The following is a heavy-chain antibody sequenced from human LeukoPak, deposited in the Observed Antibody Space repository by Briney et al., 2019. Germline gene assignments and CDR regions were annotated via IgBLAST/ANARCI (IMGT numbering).Heavy chain of an antibody. CDR3: ARDDSGSYRLGY. Sequence: GGSLRLSCAASGFTFDDYGMSWVRQAPGKGLEWVSGINWNGGSTGYADSVKGRFTISRDNSKNTLYLQMNSLRAEDTAVYYCARDDSGSYRLGYWGQGTLVTVSS. J-gene: IGHJ4*02. V-gene: IGHV3-20*04. CDR2: INWNGGST. D-gene: IGHD1-26*01. CDR1: GFTFDDYG.